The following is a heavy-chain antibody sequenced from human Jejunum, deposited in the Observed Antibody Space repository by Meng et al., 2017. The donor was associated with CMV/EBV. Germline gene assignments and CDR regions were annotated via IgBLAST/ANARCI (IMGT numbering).Heavy chain of an antibody. Sequence: VSVASISGYYWHWTRQTPGKGLEWIGCVDYSGTTKYNPSLKGRVTISVDTSKSQFSLELRSVIATDTAVFYCARGWGTTSPWDYWGQGTLVTVSS. CDR3: ARGWGTTSPWDY. D-gene: IGHD3-16*01. V-gene: IGHV4-59*01. CDR2: VDYSGTT. J-gene: IGHJ4*02. CDR1: VASISGYY.